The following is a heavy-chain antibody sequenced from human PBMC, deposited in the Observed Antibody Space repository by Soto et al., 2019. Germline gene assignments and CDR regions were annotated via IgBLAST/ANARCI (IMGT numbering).Heavy chain of an antibody. V-gene: IGHV4-31*03. Sequence: QVQLQESGPGLVKPSQTLSLICTVSGASINSRGYYWSWIRQHPGKGVGWIGYIYYSGTTYYNPSLQSRVTISVDTFRNQFSLNVTSVTAADTAVYYCVRQHSYGLWGDYWGQGTLVAVSS. D-gene: IGHD5-18*01. CDR2: IYYSGTT. CDR3: VRQHSYGLWGDY. CDR1: GASINSRGYY. J-gene: IGHJ4*02.